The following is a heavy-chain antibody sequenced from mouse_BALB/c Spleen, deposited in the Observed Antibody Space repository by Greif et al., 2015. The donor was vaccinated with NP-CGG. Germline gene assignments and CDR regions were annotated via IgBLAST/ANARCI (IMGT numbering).Heavy chain of an antibody. J-gene: IGHJ4*01. CDR1: GYTFTDYY. CDR2: IYPGSGNT. Sequence: QVKLQQSGPELVKPGASVKISCKASGYTFTDYYINWVKQKPGQGLEWIGWIYPGSGNTKYNEKFKGKATLTVDTSSSTAYMQLSSLTSEDTAVYFCARRTGTEAMDYWGQETSVTVSS. V-gene: IGHV1-84*02. CDR3: ARRTGTEAMDY. D-gene: IGHD4-1*01.